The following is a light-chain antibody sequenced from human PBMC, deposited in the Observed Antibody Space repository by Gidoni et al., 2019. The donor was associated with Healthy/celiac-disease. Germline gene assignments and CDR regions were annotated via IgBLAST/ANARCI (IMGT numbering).Light chain of an antibody. CDR3: QQYYSTPSST. CDR2: AAS. J-gene: IGKJ2*01. CDR1: QGISNS. V-gene: IGKV1-NL1*01. Sequence: DIQMTQSPSSLSASVGDRVTITCRASQGISNSLAWYQQKPGKAPKLLLYAASRLESGVPSRFSGSGSGTDDTLTISSLQPEDFATYYCQQYYSTPSSTFGQGTKLEIK.